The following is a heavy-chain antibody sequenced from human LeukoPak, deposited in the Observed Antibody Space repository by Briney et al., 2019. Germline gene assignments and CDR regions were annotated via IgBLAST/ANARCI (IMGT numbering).Heavy chain of an antibody. V-gene: IGHV3-7*01. CDR3: ARVGGWPLDAFDI. D-gene: IGHD6-19*01. J-gene: IGHJ3*02. CDR2: IKQDGSEK. CDR1: GFTFSSYW. Sequence: GGSLRLSCAASGFTFSSYWMSWVRQAPGKGLEWVANIKQDGSEKYYVDSVKGRFTISRDNAKNSPYLQMNSLRAEDTAVYYCARVGGWPLDAFDIWGQGTMVTVSS.